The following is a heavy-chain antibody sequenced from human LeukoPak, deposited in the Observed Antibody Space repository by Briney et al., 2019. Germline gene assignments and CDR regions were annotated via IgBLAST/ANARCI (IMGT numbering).Heavy chain of an antibody. CDR3: ARGRPYFDY. CDR1: GFTVSSNY. CDR2: IYSGGNT. V-gene: IGHV3-53*01. D-gene: IGHD2-21*01. Sequence: GGSLRLSCAASGFTVSSNYMSWVRQAPGKGLEWVTVIYSGGNTYYADSVKGRFTISRDSSKNTTYLQMNSLRAEDTAGYYCARGRPYFDYWGQGTLVTVSS. J-gene: IGHJ4*02.